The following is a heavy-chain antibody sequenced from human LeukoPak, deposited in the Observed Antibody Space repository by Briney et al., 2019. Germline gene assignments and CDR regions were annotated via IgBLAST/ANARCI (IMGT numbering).Heavy chain of an antibody. D-gene: IGHD3-22*01. V-gene: IGHV3-15*01. CDR2: IKSKTDGGTT. Sequence: GGSLRLSCAASGFTFSNAWMSWVRQAPGKGLEWVGRIKSKTDGGTTDYAAPVKGRFTISRDDSKNTAYLQMNSLKTEDTAVYYCTRLGTVIVALDYWGQGTLVTVSS. CDR1: GFTFSNAW. CDR3: TRLGTVIVALDY. J-gene: IGHJ4*02.